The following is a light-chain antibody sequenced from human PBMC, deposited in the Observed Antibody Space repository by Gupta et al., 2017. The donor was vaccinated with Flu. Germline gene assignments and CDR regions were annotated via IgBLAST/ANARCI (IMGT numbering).Light chain of an antibody. CDR1: SSDVGGYNY. V-gene: IGLV2-14*01. CDR3: SSYTSSSTRV. CDR2: EVS. J-gene: IGLJ1*01. Sequence: QSALTQPASVSGSPGQSITISCTGTSSDVGGYNYVSWYQQHPGKAPQLMIYEVSNRPSGVSNRFSGSKSGNTASLPISGLQAEDEADYYCSSYTSSSTRVFGTGTKVTVL.